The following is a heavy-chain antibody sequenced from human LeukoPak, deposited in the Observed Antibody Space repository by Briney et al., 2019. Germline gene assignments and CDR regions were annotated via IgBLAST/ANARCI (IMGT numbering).Heavy chain of an antibody. CDR2: ISYDGSNK. CDR1: GFTFSSYA. V-gene: IGHV3-30*04. D-gene: IGHD3-3*01. J-gene: IGHJ4*02. CDR3: ARDLRFLEWLSTPDDY. Sequence: PGGSLRLSCAASGFTFSSYAMHWVRQAPGKGLEWVAVISYDGSNKYYADSVKGRFTISRDNSKNTLYLQMNSLRAEDTAVYYCARDLRFLEWLSTPDDYWGQGTLVTVSS.